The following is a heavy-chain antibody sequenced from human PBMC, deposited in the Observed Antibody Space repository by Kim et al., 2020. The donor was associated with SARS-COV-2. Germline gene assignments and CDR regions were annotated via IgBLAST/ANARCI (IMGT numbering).Heavy chain of an antibody. CDR3: ARGRYGGRWFDP. CDR1: GGSFSGYY. CDR2: INHSGST. Sequence: SETLSLTCAVYGGSFSGYYWSWIRQPPGKGLEWIGEINHSGSTNYNPSLKSRVTISVDTSKNQFSLKLSSVTAADTAVYYCARGRYGGRWFDPGGQGTL. V-gene: IGHV4-34*01. J-gene: IGHJ5*02. D-gene: IGHD1-26*01.